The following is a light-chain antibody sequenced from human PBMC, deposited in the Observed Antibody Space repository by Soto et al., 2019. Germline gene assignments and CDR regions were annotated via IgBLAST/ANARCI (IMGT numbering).Light chain of an antibody. V-gene: IGLV2-8*01. CDR3: TSYAGGNNI. CDR1: SSDVGAYNY. CDR2: EVN. Sequence: ALTQPPSASGSPGQSVTISCTGTSSDVGAYNYVSWYQQHPGKVPKLMVYEVNKRPSGVPDRFSGSKSGNTASLTVSGLQAEDEADYYCTSYAGGNNIFGTGTKLTVL. J-gene: IGLJ1*01.